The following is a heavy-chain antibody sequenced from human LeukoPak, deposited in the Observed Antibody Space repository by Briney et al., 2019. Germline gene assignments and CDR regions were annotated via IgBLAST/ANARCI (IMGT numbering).Heavy chain of an antibody. CDR3: ARSRPDSSGWYSYYGMDV. Sequence: GGSLRLSCAASGFTFSSYGMPWVRQAPGKGLEWVAVIWYDGSNKYYADSVKGRFTISRDNSKNTLYLQMNSLRAEDTAVYYCARSRPDSSGWYSYYGMDVWGQGTTVTVSS. CDR1: GFTFSSYG. D-gene: IGHD6-19*01. CDR2: IWYDGSNK. J-gene: IGHJ6*02. V-gene: IGHV3-33*01.